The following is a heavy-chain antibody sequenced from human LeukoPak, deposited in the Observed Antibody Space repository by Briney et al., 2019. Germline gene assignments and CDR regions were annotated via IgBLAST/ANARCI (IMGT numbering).Heavy chain of an antibody. D-gene: IGHD5-12*01. CDR3: ARAINIVTTTRGLGPDY. Sequence: VASVKVSCKASGYTFTSHYMHWVRQAPGQGLEWMGLINPVGGSTIYAQMFQGRVTMSRDTSTSTVYMELNSLRSEDTAVYYCARAINIVTTTRGLGPDYWGQGTLVTVSS. CDR1: GYTFTSHY. CDR2: INPVGGST. J-gene: IGHJ4*02. V-gene: IGHV1-46*01.